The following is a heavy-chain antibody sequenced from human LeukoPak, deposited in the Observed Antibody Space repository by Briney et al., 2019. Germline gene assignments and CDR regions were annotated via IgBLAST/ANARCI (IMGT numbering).Heavy chain of an antibody. V-gene: IGHV4-39*01. Sequence: SETLSLTCTVSGGSISSSSYYWGWIRQPPGKGLEWIGSIYYSGSTYYNPSLKSRVTISVDTSKNQFSLKLSSVTAADTAVYYCARLFWNGYYPISFDHYYGMDVWGQGTTVTVSS. CDR2: IYYSGST. CDR3: ARLFWNGYYPISFDHYYGMDV. CDR1: GGSISSSSYY. J-gene: IGHJ6*02. D-gene: IGHD3-3*01.